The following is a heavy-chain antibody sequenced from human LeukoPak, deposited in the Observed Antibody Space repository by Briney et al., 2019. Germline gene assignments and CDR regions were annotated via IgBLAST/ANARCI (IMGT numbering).Heavy chain of an antibody. CDR2: ISWNSGSI. CDR3: AKDIGSGWFGG. J-gene: IGHJ4*02. CDR1: GFTVSSNY. D-gene: IGHD6-19*01. V-gene: IGHV3-9*01. Sequence: PGGSLRLSCAASGFTVSSNYMSWVRQAPGKGLEWVSGISWNSGSIGYADSVKGRFTISRDNAKNSLYQQMNSLRAEDTALYYCAKDIGSGWFGGWGQGTLVTVSS.